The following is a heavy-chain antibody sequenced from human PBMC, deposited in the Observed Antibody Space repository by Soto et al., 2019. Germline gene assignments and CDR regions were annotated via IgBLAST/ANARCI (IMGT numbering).Heavy chain of an antibody. V-gene: IGHV4-59*01. CDR2: IYFSGST. CDR1: GGSFRSYY. D-gene: IGHD1-26*01. CDR3: ARDGMGATTYYYYGMDV. J-gene: IGHJ6*02. Sequence: PSETLSLTCTVSGGSFRSYYWSWIRQPPGKGLEWIGYIYFSGSTNYNPSLKSRVTISIDTSKNHFSLKLNSVIAADTAVYYCARDGMGATTYYYYGMDVWGQGTTVTVS.